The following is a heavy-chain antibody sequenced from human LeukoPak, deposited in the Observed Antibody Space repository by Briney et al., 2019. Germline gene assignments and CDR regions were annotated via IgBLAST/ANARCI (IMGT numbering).Heavy chain of an antibody. D-gene: IGHD3-22*01. V-gene: IGHV3-11*04. CDR3: ARGGRPYDSSGYYYELTPFDY. CDR1: GFTFSDYY. CDR2: ISSSGSTI. J-gene: IGHJ4*02. Sequence: GGSLRLSCAASGFTFSDYYMSWVRQAPGKGLEWVSYISSSGSTIYYADSVKGRFTISRDNAKNSLYLQMNSLRAEDTAVYYCARGGRPYDSSGYYYELTPFDYWGQGTLVTVSS.